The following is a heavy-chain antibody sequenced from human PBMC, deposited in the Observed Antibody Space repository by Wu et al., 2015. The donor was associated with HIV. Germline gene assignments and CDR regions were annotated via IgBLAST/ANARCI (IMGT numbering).Heavy chain of an antibody. J-gene: IGHJ2*01. D-gene: IGHD3-16*02. Sequence: QVQLVQSGAEVKKPGASVKVSCEASGYTFGAFYIHWVRQAPGQGLEWMGWISGGTGDTRYAQKFQARVTLTTDISITTTYMELRGLESDDTAVYYCARYIGYCYFDFWGRGTLVTVSS. CDR1: GYTFGAFY. CDR3: ARYIGYCYFDF. CDR2: ISGGTGDT. V-gene: IGHV1-2*02.